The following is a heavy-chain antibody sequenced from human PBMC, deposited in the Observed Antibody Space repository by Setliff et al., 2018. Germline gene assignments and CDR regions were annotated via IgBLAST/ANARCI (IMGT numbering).Heavy chain of an antibody. Sequence: EASVKVSCKASGYTFTSYAMNWVRQDPGQGLEWMGWINTNTGNPTYAQGFTGRFVFSLDTSVSTAYLQISSLKAEDTAVYYCARDLGMATGGWFDPWGQGTLVTVSS. J-gene: IGHJ5*02. CDR2: INTNTGNP. CDR3: ARDLGMATGGWFDP. CDR1: GYTFTSYA. V-gene: IGHV7-4-1*02. D-gene: IGHD5-12*01.